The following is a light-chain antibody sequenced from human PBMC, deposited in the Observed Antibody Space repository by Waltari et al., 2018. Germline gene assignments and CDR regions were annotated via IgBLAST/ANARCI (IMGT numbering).Light chain of an antibody. J-gene: IGKJ1*01. V-gene: IGKV3-15*01. CDR2: CAS. CDR1: QSVSSN. Sequence: EIVMTQSPATLSVSPGERATLSCRASQSVSSNLGWYQQKPGQAPRLLIYCASTRATGIPVRFSGSGSGTEFTLTISSLQSEDFAVYYCQQYNNWPRTFGQGTKVEVK. CDR3: QQYNNWPRT.